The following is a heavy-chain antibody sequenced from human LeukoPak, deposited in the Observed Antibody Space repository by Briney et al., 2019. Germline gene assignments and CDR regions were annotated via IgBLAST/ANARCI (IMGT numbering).Heavy chain of an antibody. V-gene: IGHV4-59*08. J-gene: IGHJ4*02. D-gene: IGHD4-23*01. CDR1: GGSISSYY. Sequence: SETLSLTCTVSGGSISSYYWSWIRQPPGKELEWIGYIYYSGSTNYNPSLKSRVTISVDTSKNQFSLKLSSVTAADTAVYYCARHHGLRWRQFYFDYWGQGTLVTVSS. CDR3: ARHHGLRWRQFYFDY. CDR2: IYYSGST.